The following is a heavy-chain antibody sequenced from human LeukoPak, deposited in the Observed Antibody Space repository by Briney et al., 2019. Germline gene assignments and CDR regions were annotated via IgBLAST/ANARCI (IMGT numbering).Heavy chain of an antibody. Sequence: SETLSLTCTVSGGSISSSSYYWGWIRQPPGKELEWIGSIHYSGSTNYNPSLKRRVTTSVDTSKNQFSLKLSSVTAADTAVYYCARGYCSGGSCYSYYYYNYMDVWGKGTTVTVSS. J-gene: IGHJ6*03. CDR2: IHYSGST. V-gene: IGHV4-39*07. CDR3: ARGYCSGGSCYSYYYYNYMDV. D-gene: IGHD2-15*01. CDR1: GGSISSSSYY.